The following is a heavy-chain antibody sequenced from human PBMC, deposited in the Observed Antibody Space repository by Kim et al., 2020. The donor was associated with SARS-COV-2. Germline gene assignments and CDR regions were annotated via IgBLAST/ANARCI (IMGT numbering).Heavy chain of an antibody. Sequence: GGSLRLSCAASGFTFSSYEMNWVRQAPGKGLEWVSYISSSGSTIYYADSVKGRFTISRDNAKNSLYLQMNSLRAEDTAVYYCARDSSSWYEGPNWFDPWGQGTLVTVSS. CDR1: GFTFSSYE. V-gene: IGHV3-48*03. J-gene: IGHJ5*02. CDR3: ARDSSSWYEGPNWFDP. CDR2: ISSSGSTI. D-gene: IGHD6-13*01.